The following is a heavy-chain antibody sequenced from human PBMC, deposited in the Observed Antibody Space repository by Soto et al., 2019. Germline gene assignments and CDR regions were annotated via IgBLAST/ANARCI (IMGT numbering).Heavy chain of an antibody. CDR3: AREIATAGGTNYLHP. CDR1: GGTVASSHW. V-gene: IGHV4-4*02. J-gene: IGHJ5*02. Sequence: SETLSLTCGVSGGTVASSHWWSWVRQSPGRGLEWIGNVYHTGDTNFNPSLQSRVTFSVDKSNNQFSLRLTSVTAADTAVYFCAREIATAGGTNYLHPWGHGTLVTVSS. D-gene: IGHD1-7*01. CDR2: VYHTGDT.